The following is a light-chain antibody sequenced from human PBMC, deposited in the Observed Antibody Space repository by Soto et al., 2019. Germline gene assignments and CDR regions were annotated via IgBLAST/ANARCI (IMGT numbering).Light chain of an antibody. CDR2: GNS. CDR3: QSYDSSLSGSNYV. V-gene: IGLV1-40*01. J-gene: IGLJ1*01. CDR1: SSNIGNNY. Sequence: QSVLTQPPSVSAAPGQKVTISCSGSSSNIGNNYVSWYQQLPGTAPKLLIYGNSNRPSGVPDRFSGSKSGTSASLAITGLQAEDEADYYCQSYDSSLSGSNYVFGTGTKLTVL.